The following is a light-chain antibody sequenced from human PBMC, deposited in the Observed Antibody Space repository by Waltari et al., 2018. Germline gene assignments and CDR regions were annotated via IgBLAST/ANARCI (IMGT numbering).Light chain of an antibody. V-gene: IGKV3-20*01. Sequence: EIVLTQSPDTLSLSPGDRATLSCRASQSVRNSYLAWYQQKPGQAPRLLIYGASSRATGLPDRFSGSGSGTDFTLTISRLEPEDFAVYYCQDYGSSRTFGQGTKVEIK. J-gene: IGKJ1*01. CDR1: QSVRNSY. CDR2: GAS. CDR3: QDYGSSRT.